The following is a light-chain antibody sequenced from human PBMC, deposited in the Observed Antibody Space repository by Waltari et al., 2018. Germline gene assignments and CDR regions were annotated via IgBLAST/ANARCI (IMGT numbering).Light chain of an antibody. J-gene: IGKJ3*01. CDR2: GAS. CDR1: QSGSSN. V-gene: IGKV3-15*01. CDR3: QQYNNWPPFT. Sequence: EIVMTQSPATLSVSPGERATLSCRASQSGSSNLAWYQQKPGQAPRLLIYGASTRATGIPARFSGSGSGTEVTLTISSMQSEDFAVYYCQQYNNWPPFTFGPGTKVDIK.